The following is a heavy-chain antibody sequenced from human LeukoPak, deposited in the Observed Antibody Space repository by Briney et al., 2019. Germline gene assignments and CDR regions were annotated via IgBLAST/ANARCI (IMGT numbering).Heavy chain of an antibody. CDR3: AVEPTDSSGYYDDY. D-gene: IGHD3-22*01. V-gene: IGHV4-4*07. J-gene: IGHJ4*02. Sequence: SETLSLTCTVSGGSISSYYWSWIRQPAGKGLEWIGRIYTSGSTNYNPSLKSRVTMSVDTSKNQFSLKLSSVTAADTAVYYCAVEPTDSSGYYDDYWGQGTLVTVSS. CDR2: IYTSGST. CDR1: GGSISSYY.